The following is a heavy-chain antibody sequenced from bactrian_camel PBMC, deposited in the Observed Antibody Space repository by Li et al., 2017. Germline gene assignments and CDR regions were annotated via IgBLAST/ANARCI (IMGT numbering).Heavy chain of an antibody. D-gene: IGHD8*01. V-gene: IGHV3S1*01. CDR1: TYTTSSYC. Sequence: HVQLVESGGGSVQAGGSLRLTCATSTYTTSSYCLGWFRQAPGKEREGVAAIVAGASSTIYVDSVKGRFTISQDSAKNALYLQLNSLEPEDTGMYYGAAATLYIGNCLRPYVYSYWGQGTQVTVS. CDR3: AAATLYIGNCLRPYVYSY. CDR2: IVAGASST. J-gene: IGHJ4*01.